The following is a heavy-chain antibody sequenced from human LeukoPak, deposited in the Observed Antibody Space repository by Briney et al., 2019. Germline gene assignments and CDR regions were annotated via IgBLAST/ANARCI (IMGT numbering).Heavy chain of an antibody. CDR3: ARASDGDTYYDFWSGYSSYNWFDP. D-gene: IGHD3-3*01. J-gene: IGHJ5*02. V-gene: IGHV4-34*01. Sequence: SETLSLTCAVYGGSFSGYYWSWIRQPPGKGLEWIGEINHSGSTNYNPSLKSRATISVDRSKNQLSLKLSSVTAADTAVYYCARASDGDTYYDFWSGYSSYNWFDPWGQGTLVTVSS. CDR2: INHSGST. CDR1: GGSFSGYY.